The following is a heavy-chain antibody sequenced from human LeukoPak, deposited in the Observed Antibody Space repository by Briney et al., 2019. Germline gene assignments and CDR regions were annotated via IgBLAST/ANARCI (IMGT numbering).Heavy chain of an antibody. CDR2: INPNSGGT. CDR1: GYTFTGYY. Sequence: GASVKVSCKASGYTFTGYYMHWVRQAPGQGLEWMGWINPNSGGTNYAQKFQGRVTMTRDTSISTAYMELSRLRSDDTAVYYCARDPASGTYTEFDYWGQGTLVTVSS. V-gene: IGHV1-2*02. CDR3: ARDPASGTYTEFDY. J-gene: IGHJ4*02. D-gene: IGHD1-26*01.